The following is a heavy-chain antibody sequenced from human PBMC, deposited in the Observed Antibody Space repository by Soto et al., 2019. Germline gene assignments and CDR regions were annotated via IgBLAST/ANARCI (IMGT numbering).Heavy chain of an antibody. V-gene: IGHV3-23*01. CDR3: AKDLSRGDFEYYYDSSGYYPGFDY. Sequence: EVQLLESGGGLVQPGGSLRLSCAASGFTFSSYAMSWVRQAPGKGLEWVSAISGSGGSTYYADSVKGRFTISRDNSKNTLYLQMNSLRAEDTAVYYCAKDLSRGDFEYYYDSSGYYPGFDYWGQGTLVTVSS. CDR1: GFTFSSYA. D-gene: IGHD3-22*01. J-gene: IGHJ4*02. CDR2: ISGSGGST.